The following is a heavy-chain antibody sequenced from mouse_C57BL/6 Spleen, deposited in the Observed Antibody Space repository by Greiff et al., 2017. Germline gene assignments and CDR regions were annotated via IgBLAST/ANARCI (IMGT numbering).Heavy chain of an antibody. CDR2: IYPGDGDT. V-gene: IGHV1-80*01. CDR3: AAPITTVVDAWFAY. J-gene: IGHJ3*01. CDR1: GYAFSSYW. Sequence: VQLQQSGAELVKPGASVKISCKASGYAFSSYWMNWVKQRPGKGLEWIGQIYPGDGDTNYTGKFKGKATLTADKSSSTAYMQLSSLTSEDSAVYFCAAPITTVVDAWFAYWGQGTLVTVSA. D-gene: IGHD1-1*01.